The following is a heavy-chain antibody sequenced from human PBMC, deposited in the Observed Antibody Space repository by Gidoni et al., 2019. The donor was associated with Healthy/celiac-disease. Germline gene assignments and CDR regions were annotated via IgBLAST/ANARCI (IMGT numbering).Heavy chain of an antibody. Sequence: QVQLVESGGDVVQPGRSLRLSCAASGFTFSSYGMHWVRQAPGKGLEWVAVIWYDGSNKYYADSVKGRFTISRDNSKNTLYLQMNSLRAEDTAVYYCARGGMNYYDSSGFDYWGQGTLVTVSS. D-gene: IGHD3-22*01. V-gene: IGHV3-33*01. CDR2: IWYDGSNK. CDR1: GFTFSSYG. CDR3: ARGGMNYYDSSGFDY. J-gene: IGHJ4*02.